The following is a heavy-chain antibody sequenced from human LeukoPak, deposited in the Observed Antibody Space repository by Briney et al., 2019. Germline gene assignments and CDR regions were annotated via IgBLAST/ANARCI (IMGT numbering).Heavy chain of an antibody. J-gene: IGHJ3*02. CDR3: AKSREEIRGLDAFDI. CDR2: IYYSGST. V-gene: IGHV4-31*03. CDR1: GGSISSDDYC. D-gene: IGHD5-24*01. Sequence: SQTLSLTCSVSGGSISSDDYCWNWIRQHPGKGLEWIVYIYYSGSTYYNPSLKSRVALSVDTSKNQFSLKLSSLTAADTAVYYCAKSREEIRGLDAFDIWGQGTMVTVSS.